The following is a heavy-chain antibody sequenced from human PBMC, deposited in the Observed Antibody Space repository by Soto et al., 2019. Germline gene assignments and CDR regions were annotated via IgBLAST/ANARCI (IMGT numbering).Heavy chain of an antibody. CDR3: ARAYGDYVFDY. CDR1: GGSISSGGSY. V-gene: IGHV4-31*03. Sequence: SETLSLACTVSGGSISSGGSYLSWIRQHPGKGLEWIGYIYYSGSTYYNPSLKSRVTISVDTSKNQFSLKLSSVTAADTAVYYCARAYGDYVFDYWGQGTLVTVS. CDR2: IYYSGST. J-gene: IGHJ4*02. D-gene: IGHD4-17*01.